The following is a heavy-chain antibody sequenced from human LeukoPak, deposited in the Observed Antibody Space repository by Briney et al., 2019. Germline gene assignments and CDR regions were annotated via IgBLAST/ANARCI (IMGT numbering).Heavy chain of an antibody. J-gene: IGHJ6*03. CDR1: GGTFSSYA. D-gene: IGHD2-2*01. CDR2: ISGYNGNT. Sequence: ASVKVSCKASGGTFSSYAISWVRQAPRQGLEWMGLISGYNGNTNYAQKLQGRVTMTTDTSTSTAYMELRSLRSDDTAVYYCARDYGYCSSTSCFEDGYYYMDVWGKGTTVTVSS. CDR3: ARDYGYCSSTSCFEDGYYYMDV. V-gene: IGHV1-18*01.